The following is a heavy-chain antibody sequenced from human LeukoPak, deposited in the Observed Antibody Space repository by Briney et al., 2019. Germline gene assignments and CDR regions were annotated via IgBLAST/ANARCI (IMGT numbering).Heavy chain of an antibody. CDR3: ARAVVVVTARLDY. D-gene: IGHD2-21*02. CDR2: ISYDGSNK. V-gene: IGHV3-30-3*01. CDR1: GFTFSSYA. J-gene: IGHJ4*02. Sequence: GRSLRLSCAASGFTFSSYAMHWVRQAPGKGLEWVAVISYDGSNKYCADSVKGRFTISRDNSKNTLYLQMNSLRAEDTAVYYCARAVVVVTARLDYWGRGTLVTVSS.